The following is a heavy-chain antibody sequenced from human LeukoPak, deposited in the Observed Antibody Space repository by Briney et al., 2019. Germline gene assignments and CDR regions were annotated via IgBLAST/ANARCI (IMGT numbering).Heavy chain of an antibody. CDR3: ARDRGPYDSSGYYPWYAFDI. CDR1: GFTFDDYG. D-gene: IGHD3-22*01. J-gene: IGHJ3*02. V-gene: IGHV3-20*04. Sequence: GGSLRLSCAASGFTFDDYGMSWVRHAPGKGLEWVSGINWNGGSTGYADSVKGRFTISRDNAKNSLYLQMNSLRAEDTALYYCARDRGPYDSSGYYPWYAFDIWGQGTMVTVSS. CDR2: INWNGGST.